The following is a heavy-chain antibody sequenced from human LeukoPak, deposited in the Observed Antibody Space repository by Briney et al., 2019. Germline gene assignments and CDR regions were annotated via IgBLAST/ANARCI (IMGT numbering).Heavy chain of an antibody. J-gene: IGHJ4*02. Sequence: PSGTLSLTCAVSGGSISSSSYFWGCIRQPPGKGLEWIGSIYYSGSTYYNPSLKSRVTISVDTSKNQFSLKLSSVTAADTAVYYCARLMNSGIAAASDYWGQGTLVTISS. CDR2: IYYSGST. V-gene: IGHV4-39*01. CDR3: ARLMNSGIAAASDY. CDR1: GGSISSSSYF. D-gene: IGHD6-13*01.